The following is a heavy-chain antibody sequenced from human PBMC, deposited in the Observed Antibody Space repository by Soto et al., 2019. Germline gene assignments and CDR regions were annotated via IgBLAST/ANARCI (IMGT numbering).Heavy chain of an antibody. Sequence: QVQLVQSGAEVKKPGSSVKVSCKASGGTFSSYAISWVRQAPGQGLEWMGGIIPIFGTANYAQKFQGRVTITADESTSTAYMELSCLRSEDTAVYYCERVLPGPFREIGAFDIWGQGTMVTVSS. CDR2: IIPIFGTA. V-gene: IGHV1-69*01. J-gene: IGHJ3*02. CDR1: GGTFSSYA. CDR3: ERVLPGPFREIGAFDI. D-gene: IGHD3-10*01.